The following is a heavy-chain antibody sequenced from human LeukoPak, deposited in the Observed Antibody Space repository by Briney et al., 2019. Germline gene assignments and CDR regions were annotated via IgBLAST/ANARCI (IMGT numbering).Heavy chain of an antibody. D-gene: IGHD1-26*01. CDR1: GDSISDYY. V-gene: IGHV4-38-2*01. CDR3: VRHVTGSSHDD. Sequence: PSETLSLTCVVSGDSISDYYWTWIRQPPGKGLEWLGTLSSSGSTYYNPSLKSRVTISVDTSKNQFSLRQSSVTAADTAVYYCVRHVTGSSHDDWGQGTLVTVSS. J-gene: IGHJ4*02. CDR2: LSSSGST.